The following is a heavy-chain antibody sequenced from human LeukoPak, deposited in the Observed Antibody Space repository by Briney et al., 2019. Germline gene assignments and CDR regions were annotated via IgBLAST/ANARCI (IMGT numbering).Heavy chain of an antibody. CDR2: IKSKTDGGST. CDR1: GFTFSNAW. V-gene: IGHV3-15*01. J-gene: IGHJ4*02. CDR3: TTFQTGALDY. Sequence: KPGGSLRLSGASSGFTFSNAWMSWVRPAPGRGLEWVGRIKSKTDGGSTDYDAPVRGRFTISRDDSKNTLYLQMNSLKPEDTAVYYCTTFQTGALDYWGQGTLVTVSS. D-gene: IGHD1-1*01.